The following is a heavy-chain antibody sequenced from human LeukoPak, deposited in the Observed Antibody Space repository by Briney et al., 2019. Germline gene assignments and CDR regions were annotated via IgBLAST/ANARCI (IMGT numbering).Heavy chain of an antibody. J-gene: IGHJ5*02. CDR2: IYYSGYT. V-gene: IGHV4-59*01. D-gene: IGHD2-15*01. CDR3: ARAVVVVAATQNWFDP. Sequence: SETLSLTCTVSGGSISRYYWSWIRQPPGKGLKWIGYIYYSGYTNYNPSLRSRVTISIDTSKNLISLRLSSMTAADTAVYYCARAVVVVAATQNWFDPWGQGTLVTVSS. CDR1: GGSISRYY.